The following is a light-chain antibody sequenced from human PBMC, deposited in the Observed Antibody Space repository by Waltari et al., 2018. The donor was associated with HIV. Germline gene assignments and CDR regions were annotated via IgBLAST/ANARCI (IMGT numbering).Light chain of an antibody. CDR2: VST. CDR1: RDIGSY. J-gene: IGKJ1*01. Sequence: DRVTISCRASRDIGSYLHWYQLRPGQAPNVLIYVSTNLQTGVPSRFTGRGSGTEFTLTISDLQPEDFVFYFCQQSYYTPRTFGQGTK. V-gene: IGKV1-39*01. CDR3: QQSYYTPRT.